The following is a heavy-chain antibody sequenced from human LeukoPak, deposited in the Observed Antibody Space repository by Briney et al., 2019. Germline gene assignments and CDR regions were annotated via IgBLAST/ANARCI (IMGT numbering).Heavy chain of an antibody. V-gene: IGHV1-8*01. CDR3: ARAGPSRFLAWSTNWFDP. CDR2: MNPNSGNT. Sequence: GASVKVSCKASGYTFTSYDINWVRQATGQGLEWMGWMNPNSGNTGYAQKFQGRVTMTRNTSISTAYMELSRLTSDDTAIYYCARAGPSRFLAWSTNWFDPWGQGTLVTVSS. CDR1: GYTFTSYD. J-gene: IGHJ5*02. D-gene: IGHD3-3*01.